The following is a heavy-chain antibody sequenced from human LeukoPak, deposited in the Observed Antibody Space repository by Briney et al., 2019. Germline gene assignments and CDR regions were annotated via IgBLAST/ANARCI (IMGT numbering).Heavy chain of an antibody. J-gene: IGHJ4*02. Sequence: GRSLRLSCAASGFTVSSNYMSWVSQAPGKGLEWVSIIYSIGSTYYADSVKGRFTLSRDNSKNTVYLQLNSLRAEDTAVYYCARDLGWLQFDFWGQGTLVTVSS. D-gene: IGHD5-24*01. CDR2: IYSIGST. CDR1: GFTVSSNY. V-gene: IGHV3-66*01. CDR3: ARDLGWLQFDF.